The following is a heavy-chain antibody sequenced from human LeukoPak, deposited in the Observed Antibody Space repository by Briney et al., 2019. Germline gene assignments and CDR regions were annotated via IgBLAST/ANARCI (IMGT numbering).Heavy chain of an antibody. CDR2: IYYSGST. Sequence: PSETLSLTCTVSGGSISSSSYYWGWIRQPPGKGLEWIGSIYYSGSTYYNPSLKSRVTISVDTSKNQSSLKLSSVTAADTAVYYCARGVGYCSSTSCYVSNWFDPWGQGTLVTVSS. J-gene: IGHJ5*02. D-gene: IGHD2-2*03. CDR1: GGSISSSSYY. CDR3: ARGVGYCSSTSCYVSNWFDP. V-gene: IGHV4-39*07.